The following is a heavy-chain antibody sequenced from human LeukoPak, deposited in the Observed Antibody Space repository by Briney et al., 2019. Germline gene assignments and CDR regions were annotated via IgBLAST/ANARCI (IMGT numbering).Heavy chain of an antibody. CDR3: ARGSIAARPYYYYYYYMDV. D-gene: IGHD6-6*01. Sequence: SETLSLTCAVYGGSFSGYYWSWIRQPPGKGLEWIGEINHSGSTNHNPSLKSRVTISVDTSKNQFSLKLSSVTAADTAVYYCARGSIAARPYYYYYYYMDVWGKGTTVTVSS. CDR1: GGSFSGYY. J-gene: IGHJ6*03. CDR2: INHSGST. V-gene: IGHV4-34*01.